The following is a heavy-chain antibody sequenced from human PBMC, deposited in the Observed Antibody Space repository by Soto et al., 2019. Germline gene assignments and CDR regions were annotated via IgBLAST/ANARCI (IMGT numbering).Heavy chain of an antibody. D-gene: IGHD6-19*01. Sequence: ASVKVSCKTSGYTFTGHYMHWVRQAPGQGLEWMGWINPNSGGTNYAQKFQGWVTMTRDTSISTAYMELSRLRSDATAVYSCARGGRIAVADRRYNWFEPWGQGGLVAVSS. J-gene: IGHJ5*02. CDR3: ARGGRIAVADRRYNWFEP. CDR2: INPNSGGT. V-gene: IGHV1-2*04. CDR1: GYTFTGHY.